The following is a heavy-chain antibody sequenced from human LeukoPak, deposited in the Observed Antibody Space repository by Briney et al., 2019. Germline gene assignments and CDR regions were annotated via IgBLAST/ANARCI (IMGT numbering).Heavy chain of an antibody. J-gene: IGHJ4*02. Sequence: ASVKVSCKASGYTFTSNYIHWVRQAPGQGLEWMGMIYPRDGSTSYAQKFQGRVTVTRGTSTSTVHMELSGLRSEDTAAYYCARDQEGFDYWGQGTLVTVSS. CDR2: IYPRDGST. V-gene: IGHV1-46*01. CDR3: ARDQEGFDY. CDR1: GYTFTSNY.